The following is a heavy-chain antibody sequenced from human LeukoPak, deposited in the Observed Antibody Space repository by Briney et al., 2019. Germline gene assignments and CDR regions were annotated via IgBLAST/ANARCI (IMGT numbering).Heavy chain of an antibody. D-gene: IGHD2-2*01. V-gene: IGHV3-48*03. J-gene: IGHJ4*02. CDR2: ISSSGSTI. CDR3: ARDLGARVPAAIDY. CDR1: GFTFSSYE. Sequence: PGGSLRLSCAASGFTFSSYEMNWVRQAPGTGLEWVSYISSSGSTIYYADSVKGRFTISRDNAKNSLYLQMNSLRAEDTAVYYCARDLGARVPAAIDYWGQGTLVTVSS.